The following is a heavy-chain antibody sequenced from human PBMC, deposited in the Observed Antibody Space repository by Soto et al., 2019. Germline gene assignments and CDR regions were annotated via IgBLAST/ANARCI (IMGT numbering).Heavy chain of an antibody. CDR1: GFTFSSYA. CDR3: AKGSGSSGYYGMDV. D-gene: IGHD6-13*01. Sequence: GSLRLSCAASGFTFSSYAMSWVRQAPGKGLEWVSAISGSGGSTYYADSVKGRFTISRDNSKNTLYLQMNSLRAEDTAVYYCAKGSGSSGYYGMDVWGQGTTVTVSS. CDR2: ISGSGGST. V-gene: IGHV3-23*01. J-gene: IGHJ6*02.